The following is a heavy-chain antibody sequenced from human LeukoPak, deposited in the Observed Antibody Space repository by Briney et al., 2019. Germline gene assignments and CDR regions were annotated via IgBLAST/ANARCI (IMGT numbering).Heavy chain of an antibody. CDR1: GFTFDDYA. D-gene: IGHD3-3*01. Sequence: GGSLRLSCAASGFTFDDYAMHWVRQAPGKGLEWVSGISWNSGSIGYADSVKGRFTISRDNAKNSLYLQMNSLRAEDTALYYCAKDTAGYDFWSGYVYHGMGVWGQGTTVTVSS. CDR2: ISWNSGSI. J-gene: IGHJ6*02. CDR3: AKDTAGYDFWSGYVYHGMGV. V-gene: IGHV3-9*01.